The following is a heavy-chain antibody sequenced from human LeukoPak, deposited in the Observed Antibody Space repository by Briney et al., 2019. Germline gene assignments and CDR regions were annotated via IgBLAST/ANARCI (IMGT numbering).Heavy chain of an antibody. CDR3: ARVVVPAAIRGGYDY. CDR2: INPNSGGI. Sequence: ASVKVSCKASGYTFTCYYMHWVRQAPGQGLEWMGWINPNSGGINYAQKFQGRVTMTRDTSISTAYMELSRLRSDDTAVYYCARVVVPAAIRGGYDYWGQGTLVTVSS. V-gene: IGHV1-2*02. CDR1: GYTFTCYY. D-gene: IGHD2-2*02. J-gene: IGHJ4*02.